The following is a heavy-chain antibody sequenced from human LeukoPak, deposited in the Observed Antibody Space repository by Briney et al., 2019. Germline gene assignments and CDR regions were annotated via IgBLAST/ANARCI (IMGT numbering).Heavy chain of an antibody. V-gene: IGHV3-21*01. CDR1: GFTFSSYS. D-gene: IGHD6-19*01. CDR2: ISSSSSYI. CDR3: ASDKGPQWLVEARKDY. J-gene: IGHJ4*02. Sequence: PGGSLRLSCAASGFTFSSYSMNWVRQAPGKGLEWVSSISSSSSYIYYADSVKGRFTISRDNAKNSLYLQMNSLRAEDTALYYCASDKGPQWLVEARKDYWGQGTLAIVSS.